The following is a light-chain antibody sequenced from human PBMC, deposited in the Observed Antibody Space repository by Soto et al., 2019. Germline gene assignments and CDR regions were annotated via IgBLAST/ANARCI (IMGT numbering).Light chain of an antibody. J-gene: IGLJ3*02. CDR2: GNT. Sequence: QSVLTQPPSVSGAPGQTVTISCTGATFDVHWYQQFPGAAPIVFIYGNTNRPSGVPDRFSGSKSGTSASLAIAGLQAEDEGDYYCQSYDSSQSGWVFGGGTKVTVL. CDR1: ATFD. CDR3: QSYDSSQSGWV. V-gene: IGLV1-40*01.